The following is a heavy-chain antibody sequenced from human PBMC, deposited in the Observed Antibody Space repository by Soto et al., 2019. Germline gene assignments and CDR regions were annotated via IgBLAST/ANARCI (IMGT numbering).Heavy chain of an antibody. CDR3: ARIPRYSFPTSDPLDN. CDR2: IIPIFGTT. Sequence: SVKVSCKASGGTFNTYTFSWVRQAPGQGLELMGSIIPIFGTTHYAQSFQGRLSITADQSSTTTYMELRSLTSHDTALYYCARIPRYSFPTSDPLDNWGQGTLVTVYS. V-gene: IGHV1-69*13. D-gene: IGHD1-26*01. CDR1: GGTFNTYT. J-gene: IGHJ1*01.